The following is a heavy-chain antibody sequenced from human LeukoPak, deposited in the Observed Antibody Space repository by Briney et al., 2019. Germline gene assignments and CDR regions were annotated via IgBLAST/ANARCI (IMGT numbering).Heavy chain of an antibody. V-gene: IGHV4-38-2*02. J-gene: IGHJ4*02. D-gene: IGHD2-15*01. Sequence: SSETLSLTCTVSGYSISSGYYWTWIRQPPGKGLGWIGYIHYSGDTKCNPSLKSRVTISVDTSKNQVSLQLNSVTAADTAVYYCAGYCGGGSCADSWGQGTLVTVSS. CDR3: AGYCGGGSCADS. CDR1: GYSISSGYY. CDR2: IHYSGDT.